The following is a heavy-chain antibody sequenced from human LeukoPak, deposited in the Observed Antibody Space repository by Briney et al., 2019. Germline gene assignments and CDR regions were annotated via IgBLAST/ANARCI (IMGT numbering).Heavy chain of an antibody. Sequence: SETLSLTCTVSGGSISSYYWSWIRQPPGKGLEWIGYIYYSGSTNYNPSLKSRVTISVDTSKNQFSLNLNSVTAADTAVYYCAKDPPRGSYFDLWGRGTLVTVSS. J-gene: IGHJ2*01. CDR3: AKDPPRGSYFDL. V-gene: IGHV4-59*01. CDR1: GGSISSYY. D-gene: IGHD3-10*01. CDR2: IYYSGST.